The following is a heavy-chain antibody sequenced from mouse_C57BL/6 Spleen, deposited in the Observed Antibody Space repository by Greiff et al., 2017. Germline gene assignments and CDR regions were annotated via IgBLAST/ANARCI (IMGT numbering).Heavy chain of an antibody. CDR1: GYAFSSSW. CDR3: ARRGAQASFAY. CDR2: IYPGDGDT. D-gene: IGHD3-2*02. Sequence: QVQLKESGPELVKPGASVKISCKASGYAFSSSWMNWVKQRPGKGLEWIGRIYPGDGDTNYNGKFKGKATLTADKSSSTAYMQLSSLTSEDSAVYFCARRGAQASFAYRGQGTLVTVSA. V-gene: IGHV1-82*01. J-gene: IGHJ3*01.